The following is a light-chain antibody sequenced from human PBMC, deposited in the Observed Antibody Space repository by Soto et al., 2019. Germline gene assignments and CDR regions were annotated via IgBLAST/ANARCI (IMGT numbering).Light chain of an antibody. Sequence: QSVLTQPASVSGSPGQSITISCTGTSSDVGAYDFVSWYQHYPGKAPKLVTFDVTHRPPGISDRFSGSKSANTASLTISGLQAEDEAFCYCSSYTTRSTLVFGGGTQLTVL. J-gene: IGLJ2*01. CDR1: SSDVGAYDF. CDR2: DVT. V-gene: IGLV2-14*01. CDR3: SSYTTRSTLV.